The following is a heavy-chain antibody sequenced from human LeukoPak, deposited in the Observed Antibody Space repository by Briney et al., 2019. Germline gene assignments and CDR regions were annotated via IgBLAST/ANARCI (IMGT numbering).Heavy chain of an antibody. D-gene: IGHD2-15*01. CDR1: GGSISRYY. J-gene: IGHJ5*02. Sequence: SETLSLTCTVSGGSISRYYWSWIRQPPGKGLEWIGYIYYSGSTNYNPSLKSRVTISVDTSKNQFSLKLSSVTAADTAVYYCARRLVGGWFDPWGQGTLVTVSS. V-gene: IGHV4-59*08. CDR2: IYYSGST. CDR3: ARRLVGGWFDP.